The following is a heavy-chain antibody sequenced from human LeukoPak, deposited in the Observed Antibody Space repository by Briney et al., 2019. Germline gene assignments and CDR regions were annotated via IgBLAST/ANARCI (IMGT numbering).Heavy chain of an antibody. J-gene: IGHJ4*02. CDR1: GGSISSYY. CDR2: IYTSGST. CDR3: VSSTYCPSTSGCLGY. V-gene: IGHV4-4*07. D-gene: IGHD2-2*01. Sequence: SETLSLTCTVSGGSISSYYWSWIRQPAGKGLEWIGRIYTSGSTNYNPSLKSRVTMSVDTSKNQFSLKLSSVTAADTAVYYCVSSTYCPSTSGCLGYWGQGTLVTVSS.